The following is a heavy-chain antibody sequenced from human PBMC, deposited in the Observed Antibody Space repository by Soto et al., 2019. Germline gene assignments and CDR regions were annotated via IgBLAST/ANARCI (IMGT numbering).Heavy chain of an antibody. CDR1: GGTFSSYA. J-gene: IGHJ4*02. V-gene: IGHV1-69*06. CDR2: IIPVFGTG. CDR3: AREIEYYHSSGYYSYYFDY. D-gene: IGHD3-22*01. Sequence: SVKVSCKASGGTFSSYAISWVRQAPGQGLEWMGGIIPVFGTGIYAQKFQGRVTITADKSTNTAYMELSSLSSVTAADTAGYYCAREIEYYHSSGYYSYYFDYWGQGTQVTVSS.